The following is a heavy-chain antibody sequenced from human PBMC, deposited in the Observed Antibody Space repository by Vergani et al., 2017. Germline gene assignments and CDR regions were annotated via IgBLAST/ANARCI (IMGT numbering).Heavy chain of an antibody. CDR3: ARASDYYDSSGYRFDY. Sequence: QVQLVQSGAEVKKPGSSVKVSCKASGGTFSSYAISWVRQAPGQGLEWMGGIIPIFGTANYAQKFQGRVTITADESTSTAYMELSSLRTEYKAVYYCARASDYYDSSGYRFDYWGQGTLVTVSS. D-gene: IGHD3-22*01. J-gene: IGHJ4*02. CDR1: GGTFSSYA. CDR2: IIPIFGTA. V-gene: IGHV1-69*01.